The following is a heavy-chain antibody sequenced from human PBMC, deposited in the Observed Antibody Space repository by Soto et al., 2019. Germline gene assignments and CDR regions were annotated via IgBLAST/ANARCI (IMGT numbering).Heavy chain of an antibody. V-gene: IGHV4-30-4*01. Sequence: SETLSLTCTVSGGSISSGDYYWSWIRQPPGKGLEWIGYIYYIGSTYYNPSLKSRVTISVDTSKNQFSLKLSSVTAADTAVYYCASESGSYFFNYWGQGTLVTVSS. CDR1: GGSISSGDYY. CDR2: IYYIGST. J-gene: IGHJ4*02. CDR3: ASESGSYFFNY. D-gene: IGHD1-26*01.